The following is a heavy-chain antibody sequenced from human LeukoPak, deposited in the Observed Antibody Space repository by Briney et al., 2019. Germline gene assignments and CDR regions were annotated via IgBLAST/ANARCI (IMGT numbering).Heavy chain of an antibody. CDR1: GGSFSGYY. J-gene: IGHJ4*02. Sequence: KPSETLSLTCAVYGGSFSGYYWSWIRQPPGKGLEWIGEINHSGSTNYNPSLKSRVTISVDTSKNQFSLKLSSVTAADTAVYYCARAQWEFDYWGQGTLVTVSS. CDR3: ARAQWEFDY. D-gene: IGHD1-26*01. CDR2: INHSGST. V-gene: IGHV4-34*01.